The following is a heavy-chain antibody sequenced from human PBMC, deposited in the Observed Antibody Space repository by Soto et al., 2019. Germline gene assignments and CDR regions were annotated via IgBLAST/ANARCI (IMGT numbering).Heavy chain of an antibody. CDR1: GGSISSGDYY. CDR2: IYYSGST. Sequence: PSETLSLTCTVSGGSISSGDYYWSWIGQPPGKGLEWIGYIYYSGSTYYNPSLKSRVTISVDTSKNQFSLKLSSVTAADTAVYYCARNRDLDTAMVYYFDYWGQGTLVTVSS. J-gene: IGHJ4*02. D-gene: IGHD5-18*01. CDR3: ARNRDLDTAMVYYFDY. V-gene: IGHV4-30-4*01.